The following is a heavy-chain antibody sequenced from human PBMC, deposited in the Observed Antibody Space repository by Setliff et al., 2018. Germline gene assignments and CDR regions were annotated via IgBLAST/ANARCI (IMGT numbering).Heavy chain of an antibody. CDR2: ISPHNGNT. V-gene: IGHV1-18*01. CDR3: SRLVRFCTRIVCQRLSGDDY. D-gene: IGHD3-10*01. CDR1: GSTFTDFG. J-gene: IGHJ4*02. Sequence: ASVQVSCKASGSTFTDFGVSWVRQAPGQGLEWVGWISPHNGNTYYAPKFQGTVLMTADTSTTTAYLELRSLRSDDTAVYYCSRLVRFCTRIVCQRLSGDDYWGQGTLVTVSS.